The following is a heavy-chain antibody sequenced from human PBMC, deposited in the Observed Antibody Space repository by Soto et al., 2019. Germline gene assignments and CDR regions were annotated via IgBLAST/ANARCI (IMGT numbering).Heavy chain of an antibody. CDR3: VKDEGFCSGGNCYSVARGGFDL. CDR2: ISSNGIST. CDR1: VFALSSYA. J-gene: IGHJ3*01. V-gene: IGHV3-64D*06. D-gene: IGHD2-15*01. Sequence: GGSLRLSCSASVFALSSYAMHWVRQAPGKGLEYVSSISSNGISTYYADSVKGRFTISRDNSKNTLYIQMNSLRPDGTALYYCVKDEGFCSGGNCYSVARGGFDLWGQGTMVTVSS.